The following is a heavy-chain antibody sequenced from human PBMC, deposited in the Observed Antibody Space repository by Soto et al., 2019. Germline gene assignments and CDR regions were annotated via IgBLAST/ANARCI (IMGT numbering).Heavy chain of an antibody. V-gene: IGHV3-21*01. CDR1: GFTFSSYS. Sequence: GGSLRLSCAASGFTFSSYSMNWVRQAPGKGLEWVSSISSSSSYIYYADSVKGRFTISRDNAKNSLYLQMNSLRAEDPAVFYCARENGGGSQGGFDIWGQGTMVTVSS. CDR3: ARENGGGSQGGFDI. CDR2: ISSSSSYI. D-gene: IGHD3-16*01. J-gene: IGHJ3*02.